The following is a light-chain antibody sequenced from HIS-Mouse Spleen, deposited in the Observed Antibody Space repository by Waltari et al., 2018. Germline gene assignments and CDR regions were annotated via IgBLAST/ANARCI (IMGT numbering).Light chain of an antibody. CDR3: QQLYSTLT. V-gene: IGKV1-39*01. J-gene: IGKJ4*01. CDR1: QSISSY. Sequence: DIQMTQSPSSLSASVGDRVTITCRASQSISSYLNWYQQKPGKAPKLLIYAASSLQSGVPSRFSGSGSGTNFTLTISSLQPEDFATYYCQQLYSTLTFGGGTKVEIK. CDR2: AAS.